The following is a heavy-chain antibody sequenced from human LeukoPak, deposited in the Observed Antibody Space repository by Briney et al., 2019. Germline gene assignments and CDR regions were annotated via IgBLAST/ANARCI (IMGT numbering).Heavy chain of an antibody. CDR2: IYHSGST. J-gene: IGHJ6*04. CDR1: GGSISSGGYY. Sequence: SETLSLTCAVSGGSISSGGYYWSWIRQPPGKGLEWIGYIYHSGSTYYNPSLKSRVTISVDRSKNQFSLKLSSVTAADTAVYYCARVHPTLYYYGMDVWGKGTTVTVSS. V-gene: IGHV4-30-2*01. CDR3: ARVHPTLYYYGMDV.